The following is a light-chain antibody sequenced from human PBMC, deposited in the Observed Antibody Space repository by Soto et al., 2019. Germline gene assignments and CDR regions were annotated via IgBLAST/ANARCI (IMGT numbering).Light chain of an antibody. Sequence: EVVLTQSPGTLSLSPGERATLSCRASQSVTSSYLAWYQQKPGQAPRLLIYAASSRATGIPDRFSISRLEPEDFAVYYCQHYGGSVTWTFGQGTKVEIK. CDR2: AAS. CDR3: QHYGGSVTWT. V-gene: IGKV3-20*01. J-gene: IGKJ1*01. CDR1: QSVTSSY.